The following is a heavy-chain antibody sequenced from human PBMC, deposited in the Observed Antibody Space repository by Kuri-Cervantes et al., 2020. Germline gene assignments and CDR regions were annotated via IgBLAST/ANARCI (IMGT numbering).Heavy chain of an antibody. Sequence: GESLKISCAASGFTFSSYSMNWVRQAPGKGLEWVSYISSSSSTIYYADSVKGRFTISRDNAKNSLYLQMNSLRAEDTALYYCAKEKGGWYYWGQGTLVTVSS. CDR1: GFTFSSYS. CDR2: ISSSSSTI. D-gene: IGHD6-19*01. V-gene: IGHV3-48*04. CDR3: AKEKGGWYY. J-gene: IGHJ4*02.